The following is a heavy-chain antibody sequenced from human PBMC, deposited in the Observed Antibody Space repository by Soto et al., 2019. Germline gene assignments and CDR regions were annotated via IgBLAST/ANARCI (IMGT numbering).Heavy chain of an antibody. CDR3: EIDLWWYTH. J-gene: IGHJ4*02. CDR2: ISGGGSGA. D-gene: IGHD2-15*01. Sequence: EVQLLESGGGLVQPGGSLRLSCTASGFTFSDHAMTWVRQAPGKGLEWVSGISGGGSGAYYADSVKGRFTVSRANSKNTLFLQMDSLRAEDTAVDYWEIDLWWYTHWGQGTLVTVSS. CDR1: GFTFSDHA. V-gene: IGHV3-23*01.